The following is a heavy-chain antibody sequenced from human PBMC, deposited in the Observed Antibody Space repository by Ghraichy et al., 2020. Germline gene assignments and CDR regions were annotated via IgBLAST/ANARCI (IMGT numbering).Heavy chain of an antibody. V-gene: IGHV3-7*01. CDR3: ARDLPDAGIQPFDY. J-gene: IGHJ4*02. Sequence: GESLRLSCAASGFNFNRFWMYWVRQAPGKGLEWVANIKQDGSEKYYVDSVKGRFTISRDNAKDSLYLQMNSLRAEDTAVYYCARDLPDAGIQPFDYWGQGALVTVSS. CDR1: GFNFNRFW. D-gene: IGHD1-14*01. CDR2: IKQDGSEK.